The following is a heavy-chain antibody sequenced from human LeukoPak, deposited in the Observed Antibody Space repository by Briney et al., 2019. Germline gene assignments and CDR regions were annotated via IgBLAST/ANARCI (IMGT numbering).Heavy chain of an antibody. CDR1: GFTFSSYE. Sequence: GGSLRLSCAASGFTFSSYEMIWVRQAPGKGLEWLSYISSSGSTKYYADSVKGRFTISRDNAENSLYLQMNSLRAEDTAVYYCATYCSSTSCYRTRYMDVWGQGATVTVSS. V-gene: IGHV3-48*03. CDR3: ATYCSSTSCYRTRYMDV. J-gene: IGHJ6*02. D-gene: IGHD2-2*01. CDR2: ISSSGSTK.